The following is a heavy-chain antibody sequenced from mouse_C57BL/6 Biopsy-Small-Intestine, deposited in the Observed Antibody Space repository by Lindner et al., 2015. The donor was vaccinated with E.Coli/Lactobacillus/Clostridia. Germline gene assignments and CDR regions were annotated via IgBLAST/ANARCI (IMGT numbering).Heavy chain of an antibody. CDR3: ARDPEDVLTGYFTSAFDY. D-gene: IGHD2-2*01. CDR1: GYTFTDYY. J-gene: IGHJ3*01. V-gene: IGHV1-18*01. CDR2: INPNSGGT. Sequence: SVKVSCKTSGYTFTDYYMHWVRQAPGQGLEWMGRINPNSGGTNYPQKFQGRVTMTRDTSISTAYMELSRLRSDDTAVYFCARDPEDVLTGYFTSAFDYWGQGTLVTVS.